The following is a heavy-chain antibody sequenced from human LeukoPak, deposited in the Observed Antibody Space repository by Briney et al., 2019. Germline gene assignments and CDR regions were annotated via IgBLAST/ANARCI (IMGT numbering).Heavy chain of an antibody. J-gene: IGHJ4*02. V-gene: IGHV1-69*01. Sequence: SVKVSCKASGGTFSSYAISWVRQAPGQGLEWMGGIIPIFGTANYAQKFQGRVTITADESTSTAYMELSSLRSEDTAVYYCARQAHYDILTGSDYWGQGTLVTVSS. CDR1: GGTFSSYA. D-gene: IGHD3-9*01. CDR2: IIPIFGTA. CDR3: ARQAHYDILTGSDY.